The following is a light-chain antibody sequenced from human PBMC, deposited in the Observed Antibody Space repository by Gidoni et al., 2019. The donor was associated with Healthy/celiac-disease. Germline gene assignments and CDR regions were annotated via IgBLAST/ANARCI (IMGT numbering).Light chain of an antibody. V-gene: IGKV1-9*01. Sequence: DIQLTQSPSFLSASVGDRVTITCRASQGISSYLAWYQQKPGKAPKLLIYAASTLQSGVPSRFSGSGSGTEFTLTISSLQPEDFATYYCQQLNSPVTFXPXTKVDIK. CDR3: QQLNSPVT. CDR1: QGISSY. J-gene: IGKJ3*01. CDR2: AAS.